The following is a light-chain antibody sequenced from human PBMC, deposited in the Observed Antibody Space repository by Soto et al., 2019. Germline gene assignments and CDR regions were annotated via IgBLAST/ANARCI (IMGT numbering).Light chain of an antibody. CDR3: QQYGSPLWT. CDR2: GTF. CDR1: QSITSSY. Sequence: EIVLTQSPGTLSMSPGERATLSCSASQSITSSYLAWYQQKPGQAPRLLISGTFSRATGIPDRFSGSGSGTDFTLTINRLEPEDFAVYYCQQYGSPLWTFGQGTKVEIK. V-gene: IGKV3-20*01. J-gene: IGKJ1*01.